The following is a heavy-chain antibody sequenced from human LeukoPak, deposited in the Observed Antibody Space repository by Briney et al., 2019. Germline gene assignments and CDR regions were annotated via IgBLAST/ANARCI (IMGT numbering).Heavy chain of an antibody. CDR2: ISAYNGNA. J-gene: IGHJ4*02. V-gene: IGHV1-18*01. CDR1: GYTFTSYG. Sequence: TSVKVSCKASGYTFTSYGISWVRQAPGQGLEWMGWISAYNGNANYAQKLQGRVTMTTDTSTSTAYMELRSLRSDDTAVYYCAREGYYGSGSAYYFDYWGQGTLVTVSS. CDR3: AREGYYGSGSAYYFDY. D-gene: IGHD3-10*01.